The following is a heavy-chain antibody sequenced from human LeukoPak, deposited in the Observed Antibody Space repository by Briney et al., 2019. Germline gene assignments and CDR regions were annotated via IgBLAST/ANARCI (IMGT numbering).Heavy chain of an antibody. Sequence: KSGGSPRLSCAASGFTFSSYEMNWVRQAPGKGLEWVSSISSSSSYIYYADSVKGRFTISRDNAKNSLYLQMNSLRAEDTAVYYCARSSHENIVVVVAATRYGMDVWGQGTTVTVSS. V-gene: IGHV3-21*01. CDR1: GFTFSSYE. CDR3: ARSSHENIVVVVAATRYGMDV. CDR2: ISSSSSYI. J-gene: IGHJ6*02. D-gene: IGHD2-15*01.